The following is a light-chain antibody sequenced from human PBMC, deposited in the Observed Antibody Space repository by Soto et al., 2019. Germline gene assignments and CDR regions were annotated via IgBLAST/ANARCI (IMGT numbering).Light chain of an antibody. Sequence: DIQMTQSPSTLSGSVGDRVTITCRASQTISSWLAWYQQKPGKAPKLLIYKASTLKSGVPSRFSGSVSGTEFTLTISSLQPDDFATYYCQHYNTYYSFAQGTKVDIK. V-gene: IGKV1-5*03. J-gene: IGKJ2*03. CDR3: QHYNTYYS. CDR2: KAS. CDR1: QTISSW.